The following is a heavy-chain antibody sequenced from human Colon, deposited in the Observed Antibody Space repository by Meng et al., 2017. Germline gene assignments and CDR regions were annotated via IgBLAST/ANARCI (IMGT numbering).Heavy chain of an antibody. D-gene: IGHD1-20*01. CDR3: ASYNWNKFEL. CDR2: VLYSESA. V-gene: IGHV4-59*01. CDR1: CGSMSSYY. J-gene: IGHJ4*02. Sequence: VQLQEPGPRLVKPSETLSLTFTVSCGSMSSYYWGWIRQPPGKGLEWIGHVLYSESADYNPSLKSRVTISVDPSKNQFSLNLSSVTAADTAVYFCASYNWNKFELWGQGTLVTVSS.